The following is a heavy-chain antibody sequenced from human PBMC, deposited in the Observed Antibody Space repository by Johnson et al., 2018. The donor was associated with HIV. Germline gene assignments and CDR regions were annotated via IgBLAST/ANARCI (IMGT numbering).Heavy chain of an antibody. CDR2: IWYDGSRK. V-gene: IGHV3-30*02. CDR1: GFIFSSYG. D-gene: IGHD2-21*02. CDR3: AKEGSRGMVTQAPDAFDI. J-gene: IGHJ3*02. Sequence: QVQLVESGGGVVQPGGSLRLSCAASGFIFSSYGMHWVRQAPGKGLEWVAFIWYDGSRKYYADSVKGRFTISRVNSKNMLYLQMNSLRVEDTAVYYCAKEGSRGMVTQAPDAFDIWGQGTVVTVSS.